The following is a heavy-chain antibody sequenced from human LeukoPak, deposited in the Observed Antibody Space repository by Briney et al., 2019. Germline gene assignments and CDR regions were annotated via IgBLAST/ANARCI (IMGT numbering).Heavy chain of an antibody. CDR2: LRYDGSNK. Sequence: GGSLRLSCAASGFTFSSYGMLWVRQARGKGLAGVEFLRYDGSNKYYADSVKGRFTISRDNSKNTLYLQMNSLRAEDTAVYYCAKEELNNWNDEDYWGQGTLVTVSS. J-gene: IGHJ4*02. V-gene: IGHV3-30*02. CDR1: GFTFSSYG. D-gene: IGHD1-1*01. CDR3: AKEELNNWNDEDY.